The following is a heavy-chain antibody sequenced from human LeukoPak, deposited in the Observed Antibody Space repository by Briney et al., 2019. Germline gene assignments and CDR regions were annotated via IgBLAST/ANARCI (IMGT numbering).Heavy chain of an antibody. CDR2: ISGSGDST. D-gene: IGHD2-2*01. Sequence: GGSLRLSCVASGFTFSSYAMSWVRQAPGKGLEWVSAISGSGDSTYYADSVKGRFTISRDNAKNTLYLQMNSLRAEDTAVYYCAKTTTLLGYCSSTSCRGFDYWGQGTLVTVSS. CDR3: AKTTTLLGYCSSTSCRGFDY. V-gene: IGHV3-23*01. CDR1: GFTFSSYA. J-gene: IGHJ4*02.